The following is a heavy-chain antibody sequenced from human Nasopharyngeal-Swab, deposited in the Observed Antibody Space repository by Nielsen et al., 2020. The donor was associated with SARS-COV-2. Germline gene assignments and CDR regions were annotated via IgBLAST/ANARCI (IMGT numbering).Heavy chain of an antibody. V-gene: IGHV4-59*08. D-gene: IGHD4-17*01. CDR2: IYDSGRT. J-gene: IGHJ4*02. CDR3: ARHFASRNDGDYDY. CDR1: GGSIRSYY. Sequence: SETLSLTCTVSGGSIRSYYWSWIRQPPGKGLEWIGYIYDSGRTNYNPSLKSRVTISVDTSNNQFSLKLTSVTAADTAVYYCARHFASRNDGDYDYWGQGTLVTVSS.